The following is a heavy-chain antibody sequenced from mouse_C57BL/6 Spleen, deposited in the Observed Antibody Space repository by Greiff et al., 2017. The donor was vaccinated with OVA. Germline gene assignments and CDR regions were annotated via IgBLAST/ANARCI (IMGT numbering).Heavy chain of an antibody. D-gene: IGHD3-1*01. Sequence: VQLQQPGAELVKPGASVKLSCKASGYTFTSYWMQWVKQRPGQGLEWIGEIDPSDSYTNYNQKFKGKATLTVDTSSSTAYMQLSSLTSEDSAVYYCARSGDSGFDYWGQGTTLTVSS. CDR1: GYTFTSYW. CDR2: IDPSDSYT. J-gene: IGHJ2*01. V-gene: IGHV1-50*01. CDR3: ARSGDSGFDY.